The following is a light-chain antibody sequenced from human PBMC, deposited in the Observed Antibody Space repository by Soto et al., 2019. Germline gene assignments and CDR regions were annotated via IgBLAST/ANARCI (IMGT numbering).Light chain of an antibody. CDR2: GAS. J-gene: IGKJ5*01. CDR1: QSVADN. V-gene: IGKV3-20*01. Sequence: EVVMTQSPATLSVSPGERVTLSCRSSQSVADNLAWFQQKPDQGPRLLIYGASTRATGIPDRFSGSGSGTHFTLTISRLEPGDFAVYYCQHFGGTTFTFGQGTRLEIK. CDR3: QHFGGTTFT.